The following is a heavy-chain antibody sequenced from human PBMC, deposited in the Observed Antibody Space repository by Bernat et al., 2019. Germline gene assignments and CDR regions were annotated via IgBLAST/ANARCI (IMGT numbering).Heavy chain of an antibody. CDR3: ATTHKPKTYYYDSSGYYYFDY. CDR2: IRYDANNK. Sequence: QVQLVESGGGVVQPGGSLRLSCAASGFTFSSHGMHWVRQAPGKGLELVAFIRYDANNKHYADSVKGRFTISIDNSKNTLYLQMNSLRAEDTAVYYCATTHKPKTYYYDSSGYYYFDYWGQGTLVTVSS. J-gene: IGHJ4*02. D-gene: IGHD3-22*01. CDR1: GFTFSSHG. V-gene: IGHV3-30*02.